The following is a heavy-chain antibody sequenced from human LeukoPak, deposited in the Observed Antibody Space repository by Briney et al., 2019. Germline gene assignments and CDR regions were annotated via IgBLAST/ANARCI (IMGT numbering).Heavy chain of an antibody. J-gene: IGHJ4*02. CDR2: IKQDGTEK. CDR3: ARTSSGGSCYLDY. Sequence: GESLRLSCEASGFTFTTYWLGWVRQPPGKGLEWVANIKQDGTEKYYVDSVKGRFTISRDNAKNSLYLQMNSLRAEDTAVYYCARTSSGGSCYLDYWGQGTLVTVSS. CDR1: GFTFTTYW. D-gene: IGHD2-15*01. V-gene: IGHV3-7*01.